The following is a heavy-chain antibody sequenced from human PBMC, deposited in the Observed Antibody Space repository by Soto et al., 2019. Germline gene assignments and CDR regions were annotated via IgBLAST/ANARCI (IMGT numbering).Heavy chain of an antibody. Sequence: SETLSLTCTVFGGSISSGAYSWSWVRQPPGKGLEWIGNIHYNGNTKYNPSLKSRVTMSVDTSKNQFSLKLISVTAADTAKYFCAREGNLGRWLQPLDFWGQGTLVTVSS. D-gene: IGHD5-12*01. CDR2: IHYNGNT. V-gene: IGHV4-61*08. CDR3: AREGNLGRWLQPLDF. CDR1: GGSISSGAYS. J-gene: IGHJ4*02.